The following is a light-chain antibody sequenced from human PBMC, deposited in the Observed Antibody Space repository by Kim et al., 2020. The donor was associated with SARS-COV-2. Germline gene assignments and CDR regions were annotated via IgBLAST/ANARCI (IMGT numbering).Light chain of an antibody. Sequence: SPGERATLSCRASQSVSSNLAWYQQKPGQAARLLIYGASTRATGIPARFSGSGSGTEFTLTISSLQSEDFAVYYCQQYNDWPPGDTFGQGTKLEI. J-gene: IGKJ2*01. CDR3: QQYNDWPPGDT. CDR1: QSVSSN. CDR2: GAS. V-gene: IGKV3-15*01.